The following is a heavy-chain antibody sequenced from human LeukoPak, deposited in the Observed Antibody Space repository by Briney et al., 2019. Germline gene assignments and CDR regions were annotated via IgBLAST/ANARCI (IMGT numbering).Heavy chain of an antibody. Sequence: PGGSLRLSCAASGFTFSSYAMSWVRQAPGKGLEWVSAISGSGGSTYYADSVKGRFTISRDNSKNTLYLQMNSLRAEDTAVYYCAKDGPDNYGGNAQTSFFDYWGQGTLVTVSS. CDR2: ISGSGGST. CDR1: GFTFSSYA. D-gene: IGHD4-23*01. V-gene: IGHV3-23*01. J-gene: IGHJ4*02. CDR3: AKDGPDNYGGNAQTSFFDY.